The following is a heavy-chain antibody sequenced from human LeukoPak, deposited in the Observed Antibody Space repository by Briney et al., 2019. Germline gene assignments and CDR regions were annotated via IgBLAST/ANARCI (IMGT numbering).Heavy chain of an antibody. CDR2: ISAYNGNT. CDR3: ARDGKGYYYDSSGYYYRY. CDR1: GYTFTSYG. Sequence: ASVKVSCKASGYTFTSYGISWVRQAPGQGLEWMGWISAYNGNTNYAQKLQGRVTMTTDTSTSTAYMELRSLRSDDTAVYYCARDGKGYYYDSSGYYYRYWGQGTLVTVSS. J-gene: IGHJ4*02. D-gene: IGHD3-22*01. V-gene: IGHV1-18*01.